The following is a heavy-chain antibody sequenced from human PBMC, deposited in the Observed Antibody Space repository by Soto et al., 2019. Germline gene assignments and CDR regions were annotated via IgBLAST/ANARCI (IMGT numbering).Heavy chain of an antibody. Sequence: GGSLRLSCAASGFTFSSYAMSWVRQAPGKGLEWVSAISGSGGSTYYADSVKGRFTISRDNSKNTLYLQMNSLRAEDTAVYYCAKDMDYYGSGSYSFDYWGQGTLVTVSS. CDR3: AKDMDYYGSGSYSFDY. J-gene: IGHJ4*02. D-gene: IGHD3-10*01. CDR1: GFTFSSYA. CDR2: ISGSGGST. V-gene: IGHV3-23*01.